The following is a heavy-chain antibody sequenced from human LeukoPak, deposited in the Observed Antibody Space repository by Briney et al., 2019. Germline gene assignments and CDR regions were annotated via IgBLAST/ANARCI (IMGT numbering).Heavy chain of an antibody. J-gene: IGHJ4*02. Sequence: ASVKVSCKASGYTFTSYDINWVRQATGQGLEWMGWMNPNSGNTGYAQKFQGRVTMTSDTSTTTIYMELSRLRSEDTAVYYCARQTMVRTFDYWGQGTLVTVSS. CDR2: MNPNSGNT. CDR1: GYTFTSYD. D-gene: IGHD3-10*01. CDR3: ARQTMVRTFDY. V-gene: IGHV1-8*01.